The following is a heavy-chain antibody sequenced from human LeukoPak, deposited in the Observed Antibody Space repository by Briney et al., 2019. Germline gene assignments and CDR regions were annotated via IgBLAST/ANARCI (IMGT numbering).Heavy chain of an antibody. V-gene: IGHV3-49*04. CDR3: TGVEMATIGVDY. CDR1: GFTFGDYA. J-gene: IGHJ4*02. CDR2: IRSKAYGGTT. Sequence: TGGSLRLSCTASGFTFGDYAMSWVRQAPGKGLEWVGFIRSKAYGGTTEYAASVKGRFTISRDDSKSIAYLQMNSLKTEDTAVYYCTGVEMATIGVDYWGQGTLVTVSS. D-gene: IGHD5-24*01.